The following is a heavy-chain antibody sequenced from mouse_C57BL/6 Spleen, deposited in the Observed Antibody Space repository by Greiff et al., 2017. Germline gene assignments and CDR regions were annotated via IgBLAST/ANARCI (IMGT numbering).Heavy chain of an antibody. Sequence: EVQRVESGGGLVKPGGSLKLSCAASGFTFSDYGMHWVRQAPEKGLEWVAYISSGSSTIYYADTVKGRFTISRDNAKNTLFLQMTSLRSEDTAMYYCARWGNYCGSSYDFDDWGQGTTLTVSS. CDR2: ISSGSSTI. CDR3: ARWGNYCGSSYDFDD. D-gene: IGHD1-1*01. J-gene: IGHJ2*01. V-gene: IGHV5-17*01. CDR1: GFTFSDYG.